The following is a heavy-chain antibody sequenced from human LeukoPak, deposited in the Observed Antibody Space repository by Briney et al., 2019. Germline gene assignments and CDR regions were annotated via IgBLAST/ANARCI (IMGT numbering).Heavy chain of an antibody. J-gene: IGHJ4*02. V-gene: IGHV1-46*01. D-gene: IGHD3-22*01. CDR2: INPSGGST. CDR3: ASRTYTYDSSGYYRRNYYFDY. CDR1: GYTFTGYY. Sequence: GASVKVSCKASGYTFTGYYMHWVRQAPGQGLEWMGIINPSGGSTSYAQKFQGRVTMTRDTSTSTVYMELSSLRSEDTAVYYCASRTYTYDSSGYYRRNYYFDYWGQGTLVTVSS.